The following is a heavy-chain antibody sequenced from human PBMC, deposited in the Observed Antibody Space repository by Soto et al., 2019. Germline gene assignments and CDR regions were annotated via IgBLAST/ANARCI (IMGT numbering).Heavy chain of an antibody. D-gene: IGHD3-16*01. CDR1: GGTLNRNV. J-gene: IGHJ4*02. V-gene: IGHV1-69*01. Sequence: QVQLVQSGAEVKKPGSSVKVSCKASGGTLNRNVISWVRQAPGQGPEWMGGITPMFGTTNYAQKFQGRVTITADESTSTVYMELSSLRSDDTAVYYCARDLMGGGYWGLGTLVTVSS. CDR2: ITPMFGTT. CDR3: ARDLMGGGY.